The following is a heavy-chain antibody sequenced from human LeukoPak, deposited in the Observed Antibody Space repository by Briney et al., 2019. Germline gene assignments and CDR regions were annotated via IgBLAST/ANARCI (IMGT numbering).Heavy chain of an antibody. V-gene: IGHV3-23*01. D-gene: IGHD2-2*01. J-gene: IGHJ3*02. CDR3: AKALWPAEISTSSSCFDI. CDR1: GFTFSTYA. Sequence: GGSLRLSCAVSGFTFSTYAMSWVRQAPGKGLEWVSSISGSGGSTYYADYADSVKGRFTISKDNSKNTLYLQMNSLRAEDTALYYCAKALWPAEISTSSSCFDIWGQGTVVTVSS. CDR2: ISGSGGST.